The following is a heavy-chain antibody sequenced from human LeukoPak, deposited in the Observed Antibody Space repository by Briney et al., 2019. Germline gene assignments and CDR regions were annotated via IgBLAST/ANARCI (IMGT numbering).Heavy chain of an antibody. J-gene: IGHJ3*02. CDR1: GFTFDDYA. CDR3: ARDRAQQLVLGFHDAFDI. V-gene: IGHV3-9*01. D-gene: IGHD6-13*01. CDR2: ISWNSGSI. Sequence: KAGGSLRLSCAASGFTFDDYAMHWVRQAPGKGLEWVSGISWNSGSIGYADSVKGRFTISRDNAKNSLYLQMNSLRAEDTALYYCARDRAQQLVLGFHDAFDIWGQGTMVTVSS.